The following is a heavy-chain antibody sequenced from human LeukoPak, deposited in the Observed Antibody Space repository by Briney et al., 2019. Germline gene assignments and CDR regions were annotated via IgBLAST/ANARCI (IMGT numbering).Heavy chain of an antibody. Sequence: ASVKVSCKASGYTFNSYGISWVRQAPGQGLEWMGWISAYNGNTNYAQKLQGRVTMTTDTSTSTAYMELRSLRSDDTAVHYCARVGGYCSSTSCLQPLDYWGQGTLVTVSS. V-gene: IGHV1-18*01. D-gene: IGHD2-2*03. CDR1: GYTFNSYG. CDR3: ARVGGYCSSTSCLQPLDY. J-gene: IGHJ4*02. CDR2: ISAYNGNT.